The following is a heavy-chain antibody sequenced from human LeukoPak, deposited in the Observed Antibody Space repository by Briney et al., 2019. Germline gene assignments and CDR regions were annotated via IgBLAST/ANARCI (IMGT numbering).Heavy chain of an antibody. V-gene: IGHV3-33*01. J-gene: IGHJ4*02. CDR1: GFTFSSYG. D-gene: IGHD4-17*01. CDR2: IWYDGSNK. CDR3: AINLYGDYFDY. Sequence: GGSLRLSCAASGFTFSSYGMHWVRQAPGKGLEWVAVIWYDGSNKYYADSMKGRFTISRDNSKNTLYLQMNSLRAEDTAVYYCAINLYGDYFDYWGQGTLVTVSS.